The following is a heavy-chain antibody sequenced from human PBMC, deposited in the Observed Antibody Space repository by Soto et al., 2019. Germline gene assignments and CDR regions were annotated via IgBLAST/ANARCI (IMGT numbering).Heavy chain of an antibody. D-gene: IGHD2-15*01. CDR3: VREPREGSGGSCSIMGDAFDV. V-gene: IGHV3-66*01. CDR1: GFTVTEIY. J-gene: IGHJ3*01. Sequence: EVQLVQSGGGLVQPGGSLRLSCVASGFTVTEIYMNWVRQAPGKWLEWVSVIYNEFTDYADAVRGRFYISTDRSKNALYLQMNIMRAEDSAVYYCVREPREGSGGSCSIMGDAFDVWGQGTMVTVSS. CDR2: IYNEFT.